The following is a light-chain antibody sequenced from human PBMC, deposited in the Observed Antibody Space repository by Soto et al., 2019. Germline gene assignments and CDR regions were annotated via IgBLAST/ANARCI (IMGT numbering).Light chain of an antibody. Sequence: EIVMTQSPANLSVSPGERATLSGRASQSVSSNVAWYQQKPGQSPRLLIYGASTRATGIPARFSGSRSETNFNHTISSRQSEDFAVYYCQHIDTLGGGTKVEIK. V-gene: IGKV3-15*01. CDR3: QHIDT. CDR2: GAS. J-gene: IGKJ4*01. CDR1: QSVSSN.